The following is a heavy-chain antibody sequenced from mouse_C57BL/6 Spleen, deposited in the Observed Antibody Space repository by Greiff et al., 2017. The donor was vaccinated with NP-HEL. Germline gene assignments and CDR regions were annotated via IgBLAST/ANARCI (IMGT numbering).Heavy chain of an antibody. V-gene: IGHV5-17*01. CDR2: ISSGSSTI. CDR3: ASTGFAY. J-gene: IGHJ3*01. D-gene: IGHD1-1*01. CDR1: GFTFSDYG. Sequence: DVKLVESGGGLVKPGGSLKLSCAASGFTFSDYGMHWVRQAPEKGLEWVAYISSGSSTIYYADTVKGRFTISRDNAKNTLFLQMTSLRSEDTAMYYCASTGFAYWGQGTLVTVSA.